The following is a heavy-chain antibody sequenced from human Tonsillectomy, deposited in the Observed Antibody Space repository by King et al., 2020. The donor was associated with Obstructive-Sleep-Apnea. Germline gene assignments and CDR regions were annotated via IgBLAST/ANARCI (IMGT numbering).Heavy chain of an antibody. Sequence: VQLVESGGGLVQPGGSLRLSCAASGFTFSSYSMNWVRQAPGKGLEWVSHISISGSDMYYADSVKGRFTISRDNAKNSLYLQMNSLRPEDTAVFYCARDHNWAFDHWGQGTLVTVSS. CDR1: GFTFSSYS. CDR2: ISISGSDM. CDR3: ARDHNWAFDH. J-gene: IGHJ4*02. D-gene: IGHD5-24*01. V-gene: IGHV3-48*04.